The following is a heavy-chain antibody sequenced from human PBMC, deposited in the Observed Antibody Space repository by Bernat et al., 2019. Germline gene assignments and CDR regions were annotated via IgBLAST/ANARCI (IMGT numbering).Heavy chain of an antibody. CDR1: GFTFSSYA. V-gene: IGHV3-30-3*01. D-gene: IGHD2-21*02. CDR3: ARDHSLTAGNWFEP. J-gene: IGHJ5*02. Sequence: QVQLVESGGGVVQPGRSLRLSCAASGFTFSSYAMHWVRQAPGKGLEWVAHISYDGNTKYYADSVQGRFTISRDNSKNTLYLQMNRLRGEDTAVYYCARDHSLTAGNWFEPWGQGTLVSVSS. CDR2: ISYDGNTK.